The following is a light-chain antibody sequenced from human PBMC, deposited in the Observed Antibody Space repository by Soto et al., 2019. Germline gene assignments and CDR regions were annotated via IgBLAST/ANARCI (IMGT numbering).Light chain of an antibody. Sequence: QAVVTQPPSASGSPGQSVAISCTGTSSDVGGYNYVSWYQQHPGKAPKLMIYEVNKRPSGVPDRFSGSKSGNTASLTVSGLLAEDEADYYCSSYAGSSNVFGTGTKVTVL. CDR2: EVN. V-gene: IGLV2-8*01. CDR1: SSDVGGYNY. J-gene: IGLJ1*01. CDR3: SSYAGSSNV.